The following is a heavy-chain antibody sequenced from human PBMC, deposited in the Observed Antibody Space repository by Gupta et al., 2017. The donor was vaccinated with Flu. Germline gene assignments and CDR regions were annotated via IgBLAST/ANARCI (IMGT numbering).Heavy chain of an antibody. J-gene: IGHJ4*02. Sequence: EVQLVESGGGLVQPGGSLKLSCAASGFTFRGSAMHWVRQASGKGLEWVGRIRSKANSYATAYAASVKGRGTISRDDSKNTAYRQMNSLKTEDTAVYDCTRQSFDSSGYYQYYYFDYWGQGTLVTVSS. CDR2: IRSKANSYAT. CDR3: TRQSFDSSGYYQYYYFDY. V-gene: IGHV3-73*02. D-gene: IGHD3-22*01. CDR1: GFTFRGSA.